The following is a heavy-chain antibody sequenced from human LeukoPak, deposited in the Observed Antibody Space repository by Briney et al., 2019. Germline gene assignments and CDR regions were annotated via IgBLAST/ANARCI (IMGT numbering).Heavy chain of an antibody. D-gene: IGHD2-8*01. CDR3: ARETKWTRAFDI. Sequence: ASVKVSCKASGYTFTGYYMHWMRQAPGQGLEWMGWINPNSGGTNYAQKFQGRVTMTRDTSISTAYMELSRLRSDDTAVYYCARETKWTRAFDIWGQGTMVTVSS. V-gene: IGHV1-2*02. CDR1: GYTFTGYY. J-gene: IGHJ3*02. CDR2: INPNSGGT.